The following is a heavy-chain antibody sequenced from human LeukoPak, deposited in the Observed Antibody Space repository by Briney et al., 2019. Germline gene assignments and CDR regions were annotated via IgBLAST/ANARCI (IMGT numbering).Heavy chain of an antibody. CDR1: GYIFTSYS. D-gene: IGHD3-22*01. Sequence: ASVKVSCKASGYIFTSYSISWVRQAPGQGLEWMGWISASNGNTNYAQKFQGRVTMTADTSTSTAYMELRSLRSDNTAVYYCGRDTYYYESSGYYNYWGQGTLVTVSS. J-gene: IGHJ4*02. CDR2: ISASNGNT. V-gene: IGHV1-18*01. CDR3: GRDTYYYESSGYYNY.